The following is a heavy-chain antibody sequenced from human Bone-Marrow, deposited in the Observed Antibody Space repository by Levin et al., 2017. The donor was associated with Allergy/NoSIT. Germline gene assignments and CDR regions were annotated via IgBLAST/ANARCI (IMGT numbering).Heavy chain of an antibody. D-gene: IGHD2-2*01. V-gene: IGHV1-18*01. Sequence: ASVKVSCKASGYTFTSYGISWVRQAPGQGLEWMGWISAYNGNTNYAQKLQGRVTMTTDTSTSTAYMELRSLRSDDTAVYYCARDPDIVVVPAAMEWGAFDYWGQGTLVTVSS. CDR1: GYTFTSYG. CDR3: ARDPDIVVVPAAMEWGAFDY. J-gene: IGHJ4*02. CDR2: ISAYNGNT.